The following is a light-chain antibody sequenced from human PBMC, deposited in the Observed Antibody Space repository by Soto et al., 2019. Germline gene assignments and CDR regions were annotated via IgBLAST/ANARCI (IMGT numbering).Light chain of an antibody. CDR3: ISFAGSHYV. CDR1: SSDVGGYEY. Sequence: QSVLTQPPSASGSPGQSVTISCTGTSSDVGGYEYVSWYQQHPDKAPKLIIYEVLKRPSGVPDRFSGSKSANTASLTVSGLQAEDEADYYCISFAGSHYVFGTGINVTVL. J-gene: IGLJ1*01. CDR2: EVL. V-gene: IGLV2-8*01.